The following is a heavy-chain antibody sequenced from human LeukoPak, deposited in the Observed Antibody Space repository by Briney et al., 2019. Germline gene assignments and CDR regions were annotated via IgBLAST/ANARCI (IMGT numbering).Heavy chain of an antibody. V-gene: IGHV4-34*01. CDR2: INHSGST. J-gene: IGHJ4*02. D-gene: IGHD3-3*01. CDR3: ARSADLDVYYDFWSGYRY. Sequence: SPETLSLTCAVYGGSFSGYYWSWIRQPPGKGLEWIGEINHSGSTNYNPSLKSRVTISVDTSKNQFSLKLSSVTAADTAVYYCARSADLDVYYDFWSGYRYWGQGTLVTVSS. CDR1: GGSFSGYY.